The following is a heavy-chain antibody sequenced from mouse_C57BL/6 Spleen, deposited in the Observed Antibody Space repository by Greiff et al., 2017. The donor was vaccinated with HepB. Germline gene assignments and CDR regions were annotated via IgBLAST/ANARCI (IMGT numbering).Heavy chain of an antibody. CDR2: IDPETGGT. CDR1: GYTFTDYE. J-gene: IGHJ2*01. CDR3: TRGNWDFDY. D-gene: IGHD4-1*01. Sequence: QVQLQQSGAELVRPGASVTLSCKASGYTFTDYEMHWVKQTPVHGLEWIGAIDPETGGTAYNQKFKGKAILTADKSSSTAYMALRSLTSEDSAVYYCTRGNWDFDYWGQGTTLTVSS. V-gene: IGHV1-15*01.